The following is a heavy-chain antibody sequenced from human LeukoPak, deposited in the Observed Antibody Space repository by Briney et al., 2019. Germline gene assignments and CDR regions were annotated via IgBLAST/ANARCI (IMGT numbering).Heavy chain of an antibody. CDR2: ISGSGGST. CDR3: AKDKDIVVVVVAASLDH. J-gene: IGHJ4*02. CDR1: GFTFSSYA. V-gene: IGHV3-23*01. Sequence: GGSLRLSCAASGFTFSSYAMSWVRQAPGKGLEWVSAISGSGGSTYYADSVKGRFTISRDNSKNTLYLQMNSLRAEDTAVYYCAKDKDIVVVVVAASLDHWGQGTLVTVSS. D-gene: IGHD2-15*01.